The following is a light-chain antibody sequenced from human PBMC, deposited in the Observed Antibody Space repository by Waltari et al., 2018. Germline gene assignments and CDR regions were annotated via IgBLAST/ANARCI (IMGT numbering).Light chain of an antibody. V-gene: IGKV6D-21*02. Sequence: TCRASQSIGNSLHWYQQNPGQSPKLLIKYASQSISGVPSRFSGSGSGTDFTLTINSLEAEDAAAYYCHQSNNLPYTFGQGTKLEIK. CDR3: HQSNNLPYT. CDR2: YAS. J-gene: IGKJ2*01. CDR1: QSIGNS.